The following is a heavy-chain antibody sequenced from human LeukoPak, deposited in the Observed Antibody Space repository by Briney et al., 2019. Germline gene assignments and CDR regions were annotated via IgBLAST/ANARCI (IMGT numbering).Heavy chain of an antibody. D-gene: IGHD3-22*01. V-gene: IGHV3-21*01. CDR3: ARDPGTDSSGYTWYFDL. CDR1: GFTFRSYS. CDR2: ISSSSSYI. J-gene: IGHJ2*01. Sequence: GGSLRLSCAASGFTFRSYSMKWVRQAPGKGLEWVSSISSSSSYIYYADSVKGRFTISRDNAKNSLYLQMNSLRAEDTAVYYCARDPGTDSSGYTWYFDLWGRGTLVTVSS.